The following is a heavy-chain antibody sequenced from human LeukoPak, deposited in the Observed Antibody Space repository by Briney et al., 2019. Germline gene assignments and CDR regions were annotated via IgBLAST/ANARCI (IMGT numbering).Heavy chain of an antibody. V-gene: IGHV4-4*07. CDR2: IYTSGST. CDR1: GGSFSGYY. CDR3: ARDKYTYCGGDCYSWWFDP. Sequence: PSETLSLTCAVYGGSFSGYYWSCIRQPAGKGLEWIGRIYTSGSTNYNPSLKSRVTISVDTSKNQFSLKLSSVTAADTAVYYCARDKYTYCGGDCYSWWFDPWGQGTLVTVSS. J-gene: IGHJ5*02. D-gene: IGHD2-21*02.